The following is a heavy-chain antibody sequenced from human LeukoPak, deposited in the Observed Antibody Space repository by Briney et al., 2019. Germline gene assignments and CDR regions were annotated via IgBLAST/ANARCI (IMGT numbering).Heavy chain of an antibody. CDR1: GFTFSSYA. D-gene: IGHD6-25*01. Sequence: GGSLRLSCAASGFTFSSYAMHWVRQAPAKGLEWVAVISYDGSNKYYADSVKGRFTISRDNSKNTLYLQMNSLRAEDTAVYYCARETFSSGSDYWGQGTLVTVSS. J-gene: IGHJ4*02. CDR2: ISYDGSNK. CDR3: ARETFSSGSDY. V-gene: IGHV3-30-3*01.